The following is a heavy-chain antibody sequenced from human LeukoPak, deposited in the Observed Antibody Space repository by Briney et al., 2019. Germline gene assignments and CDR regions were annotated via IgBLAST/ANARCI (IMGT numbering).Heavy chain of an antibody. CDR1: GDSISSYY. D-gene: IGHD3-22*01. V-gene: IGHV4-59*08. CDR2: IYYSGST. J-gene: IGHJ3*01. Sequence: SETLSLTCTVSGDSISSYYWSWIRQPQGKGLEWIGYIYYSGSTNYNPSLKSRVTISVDTSKNQFSLKLSSVTAADTAVYFCARSERIIMILGGAFDVWGQGTMVIVSS. CDR3: ARSERIIMILGGAFDV.